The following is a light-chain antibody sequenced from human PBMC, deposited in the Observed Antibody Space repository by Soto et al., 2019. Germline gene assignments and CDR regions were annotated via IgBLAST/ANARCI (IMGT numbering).Light chain of an antibody. Sequence: EIVMTQSPLSLPVTPGGPASVSCRSIQGPLHSNGNNYLNWYLQKPGQSPPLLIYLVSNRASGVPGRFSGSGSGTDFTLHISRVEAEDVGVYYCMQALQKPCTFGQGTKVDI. CDR1: QGPLHSNGNNY. CDR3: MQALQKPCT. V-gene: IGKV2-28*01. J-gene: IGKJ1*01. CDR2: LVS.